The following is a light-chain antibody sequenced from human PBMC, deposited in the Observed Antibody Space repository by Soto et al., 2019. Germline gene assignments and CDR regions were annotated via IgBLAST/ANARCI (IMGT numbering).Light chain of an antibody. J-gene: IGLJ6*01. CDR2: EVN. CDR1: SSDVGGYNY. CDR3: SSFTSSSINV. Sequence: QSALTQPASVSGSPGQSITISCTGTSSDVGGYNYVSWYQQHPGKAPKLMIYEVNNRPSGVSNRFSGSKSGNTASLTISGLQAEDEADYYCSSFTSSSINVFGTGTQLTVL. V-gene: IGLV2-14*01.